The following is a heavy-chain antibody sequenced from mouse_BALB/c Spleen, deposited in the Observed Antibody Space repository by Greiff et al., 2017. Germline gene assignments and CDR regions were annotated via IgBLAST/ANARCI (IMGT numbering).Heavy chain of an antibody. D-gene: IGHD1-1*01. CDR2: ISNGGGST. CDR3: ARLGDYYGSSYGWFAY. CDR1: GFTFSSYT. V-gene: IGHV5-12-2*01. J-gene: IGHJ3*01. Sequence: EVMLVESGGGLVQPGGSLKLSCAASGFTFSSYTMSWVRQTPEKRLEWVAYISNGGGSTYYPDTVKGRFTISRDNAKNTLYLQMSSLKSEDTAMYYCARLGDYYGSSYGWFAYWGQGTLVTVSA.